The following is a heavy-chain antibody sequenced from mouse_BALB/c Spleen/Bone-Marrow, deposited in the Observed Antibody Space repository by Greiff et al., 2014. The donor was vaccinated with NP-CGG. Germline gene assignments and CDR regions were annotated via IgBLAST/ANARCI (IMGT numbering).Heavy chain of an antibody. D-gene: IGHD4-1*01. CDR1: GFNIKDTY. CDR3: VKSITGNY. Sequence: VQLQQSGAELVKPGASVKLSCTASGFNIKDTYMHWVRQRPEQGREWIGRIDPANGNIKYDPKFQGKAAITADTSSNTAHLQLSSLTSEDTAVYYCVKSITGNYWGQGTTLTVSS. J-gene: IGHJ2*01. CDR2: IDPANGNI. V-gene: IGHV14-3*02.